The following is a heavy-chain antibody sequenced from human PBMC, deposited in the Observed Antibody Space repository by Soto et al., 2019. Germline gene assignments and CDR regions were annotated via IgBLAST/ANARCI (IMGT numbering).Heavy chain of an antibody. CDR3: ARDQRRVSWVDV. D-gene: IGHD1-1*01. CDR2: ISSSGSTI. Sequence: QVQLVESGGGVVQPGRSLRLSCAASGFTFSDYYMSWIRQAPGKGLEWVSYISSSGSTIYYADSVKGRFTISRDNAKNSLYLQMNSLRAEDTAVYYCARDQRRVSWVDVWGQGTTVTVSS. CDR1: GFTFSDYY. J-gene: IGHJ6*02. V-gene: IGHV3-11*01.